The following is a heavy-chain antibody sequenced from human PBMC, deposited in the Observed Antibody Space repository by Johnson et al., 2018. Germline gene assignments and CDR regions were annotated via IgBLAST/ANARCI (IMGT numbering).Heavy chain of an antibody. J-gene: IGHJ3*02. V-gene: IGHV3-30*03. CDR3: ATPATVVAFDI. CDR1: GFTFSSYG. Sequence: QVQLVESGGGVVQPGRSXRLSCAASGFTFSSYGMHWVRQAPGKGLEWVAVISYDGSNKYYADSVKGRFTISRDNSKNTLYLQMNSLRAEDTAVYYCATPATVVAFDIWGQGTMVTVSS. CDR2: ISYDGSNK. D-gene: IGHD4-23*01.